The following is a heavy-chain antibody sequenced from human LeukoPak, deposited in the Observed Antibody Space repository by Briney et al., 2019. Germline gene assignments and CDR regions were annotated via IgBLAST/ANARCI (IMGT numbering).Heavy chain of an antibody. J-gene: IGHJ3*02. Sequence: GGSLRLSCAASGFTFSSYAMSWVRQAPGKGLEWVAAISGSGGSTYYADAVRGLFTISRDSSNNTLYLQMNSLRAEDTAVYSCAKCPGIRIDAFDIWGQGTMVTVSS. V-gene: IGHV3-23*01. D-gene: IGHD1-14*01. CDR1: GFTFSSYA. CDR2: ISGSGGST. CDR3: AKCPGIRIDAFDI.